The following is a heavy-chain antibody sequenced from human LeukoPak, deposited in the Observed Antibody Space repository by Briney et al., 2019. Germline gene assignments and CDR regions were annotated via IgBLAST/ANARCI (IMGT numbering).Heavy chain of an antibody. CDR2: INPSGGST. D-gene: IGHD5-18*01. V-gene: IGHV1-46*01. CDR3: ARVLQLWSPYFDY. CDR1: GGTFSSYA. Sequence: ASVKVSCKASGGTFSSYAISWVRQAPGQGLEWMGIINPSGGSTSYAQKFQGRVTMTRDTSTSTVYMELSSLRSEDTAVYYCARVLQLWSPYFDYWGQGTLVTVSS. J-gene: IGHJ4*02.